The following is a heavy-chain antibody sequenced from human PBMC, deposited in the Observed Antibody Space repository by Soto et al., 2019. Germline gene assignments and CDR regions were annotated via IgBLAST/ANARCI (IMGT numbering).Heavy chain of an antibody. J-gene: IGHJ4*02. Sequence: PVGSLRLSCAASGFTFSDYYMSWIRQAPGKGLEWVSYISSSGSTIYYADSVRGRFTISRDNAKNSLYLQMNSLRAEDTAVYYCARVVVAATFDYWGQGTLVTVSS. D-gene: IGHD2-15*01. CDR3: ARVVVAATFDY. V-gene: IGHV3-11*01. CDR2: ISSSGSTI. CDR1: GFTFSDYY.